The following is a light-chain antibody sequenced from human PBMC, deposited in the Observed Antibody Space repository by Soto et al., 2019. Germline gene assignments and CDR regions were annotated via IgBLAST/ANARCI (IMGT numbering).Light chain of an antibody. CDR3: QQSNSFPYT. J-gene: IGKJ2*01. CDR1: QDINTW. V-gene: IGKV1-12*01. CDR2: SAS. Sequence: DIQLTQSPSSVSASVGDRVTMTCRASQDINTWLAWYQQKPVKVPKLLIYSASTLHSGAPSRFSGSGSGTDFSLTIRNLEPEDFATYYCQQSNSFPYTFGQGTKVDMK.